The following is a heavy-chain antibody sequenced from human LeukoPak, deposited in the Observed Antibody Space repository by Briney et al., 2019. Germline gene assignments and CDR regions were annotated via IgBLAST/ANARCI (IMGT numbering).Heavy chain of an antibody. D-gene: IGHD3-16*01. CDR3: ARHGGGIGNAFDI. J-gene: IGHJ3*02. CDR1: GGSFSGYY. V-gene: IGHV4-34*01. CDR2: INHSGST. Sequence: SETLSLTCAVYGGSFSGYYWSWIRQPPGKGLEWIGEINHSGSTNYNPSLKSRVTISVDTSKNQFSLKLSSVTAADTAVYYCARHGGGIGNAFDIWGQGTMVTVSS.